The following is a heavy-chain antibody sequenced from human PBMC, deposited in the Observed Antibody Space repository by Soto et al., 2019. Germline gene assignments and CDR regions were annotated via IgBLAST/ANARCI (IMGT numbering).Heavy chain of an antibody. CDR3: ARYSNNWFQTEGMDV. Sequence: SETLSLTCTVSVDSITTYYWSWIRQPAGKVLEWIGRIDTSGNTNYNPSLKSRVTMSVDTSKKQFSLKLTSVTAADTAVYYCARYSNNWFQTEGMDVWGQGTTVTVSS. V-gene: IGHV4-4*07. CDR2: IDTSGNT. CDR1: VDSITTYY. J-gene: IGHJ6*02. D-gene: IGHD6-13*01.